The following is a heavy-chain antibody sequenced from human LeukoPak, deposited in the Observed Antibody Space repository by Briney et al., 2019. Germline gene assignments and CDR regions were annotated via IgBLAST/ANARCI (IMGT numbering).Heavy chain of an antibody. D-gene: IGHD6-19*01. CDR2: INPNSGGT. J-gene: IGHJ4*02. CDR1: GYTFTGYY. V-gene: IGHV1-2*02. Sequence: ASVKVSCKASGYTFTGYYMHWVRQAPGQGLEWMGWINPNSGGTNYAQKFQGRVTMTRDTSISTAYMELSRLRSDDTAVYYCASCLSKQWLLPDYWGQGALVTVSS. CDR3: ASCLSKQWLLPDY.